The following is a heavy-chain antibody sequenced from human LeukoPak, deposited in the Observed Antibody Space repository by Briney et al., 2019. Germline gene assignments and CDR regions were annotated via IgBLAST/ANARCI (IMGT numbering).Heavy chain of an antibody. CDR3: ARDSMGSGWSTPFDY. CDR2: INTNTGNP. Sequence: ASVKVSCKASGYTFTSYGISWVRQAPGQGLEWMGWINTNTGNPTYAQGFTGRFVFSLDTSVSTAYLQISSLKAEDTAVYYCARDSMGSGWSTPFDYWGQGTLVTVSS. V-gene: IGHV7-4-1*02. J-gene: IGHJ4*02. D-gene: IGHD6-19*01. CDR1: GYTFTSYG.